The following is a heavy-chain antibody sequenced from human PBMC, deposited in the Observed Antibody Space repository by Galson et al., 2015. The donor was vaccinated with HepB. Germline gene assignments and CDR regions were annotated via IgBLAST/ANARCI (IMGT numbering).Heavy chain of an antibody. V-gene: IGHV3-23*01. CDR2: ISGSGGNT. D-gene: IGHD1-26*01. Sequence: AISGSGGNTYYADSVKGRFTISRDNSKNTLYLQMNSLRAEDTAVYYCAKGDSPLLDPFDYWGQGTLVTVSS. J-gene: IGHJ4*02. CDR3: AKGDSPLLDPFDY.